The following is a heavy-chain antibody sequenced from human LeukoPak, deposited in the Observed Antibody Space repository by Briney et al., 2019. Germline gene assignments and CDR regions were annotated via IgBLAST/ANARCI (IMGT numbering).Heavy chain of an antibody. V-gene: IGHV4-4*07. J-gene: IGHJ6*03. CDR3: ARGDGDYVPYYYYYYMDV. CDR1: GGSISSYY. CDR2: IYTSGST. Sequence: KSSETLSLTCTVSGGSISSYYWSWIRQPAGKGLEWIGRIYTSGSTNYNPSLKSRLTMSVDTSKNQSSLKLSSVTAADTAVYYCARGDGDYVPYYYYYYMDVWGKGTTVTVSS. D-gene: IGHD4-17*01.